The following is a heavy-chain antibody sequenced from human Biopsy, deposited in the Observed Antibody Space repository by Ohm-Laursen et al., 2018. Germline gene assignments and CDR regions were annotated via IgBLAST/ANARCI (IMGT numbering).Heavy chain of an antibody. CDR2: ISGSGTTI. CDR3: ARDGAGSYHDY. V-gene: IGHV3-11*01. CDR1: GFTFSDYY. Sequence: RLSCAASGFTFSDYYMSWIRQAPGKGLEWLSYISGSGTTIFYADSVEGRFTVSRDNAKNSLYLQMNSLTVEDTAVYYCARDGAGSYHDYWGQGTLVTVSS. D-gene: IGHD3-10*01. J-gene: IGHJ4*02.